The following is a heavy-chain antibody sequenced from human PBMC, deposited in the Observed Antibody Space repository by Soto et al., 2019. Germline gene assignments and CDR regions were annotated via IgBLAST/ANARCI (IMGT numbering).Heavy chain of an antibody. CDR1: GFTFSSYA. Sequence: PGGSLRLSCAASGFTFSSYAMSWVRQAPGKGLGWVSAISGSGGSTYYADYVKGRFTISRDNSKNTLYLQMNSLRAEDTAVYYCAKLFKSVRRSIAVAGTSTYYFDYWGQGTLVTVSS. J-gene: IGHJ4*02. CDR3: AKLFKSVRRSIAVAGTSTYYFDY. CDR2: ISGSGGST. V-gene: IGHV3-23*01. D-gene: IGHD6-19*01.